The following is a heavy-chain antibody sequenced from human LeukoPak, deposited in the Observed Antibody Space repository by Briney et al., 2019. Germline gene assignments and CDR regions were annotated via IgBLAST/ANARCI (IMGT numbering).Heavy chain of an antibody. V-gene: IGHV3-23*01. CDR3: AKVGGSSSHVDYYYYMDV. CDR2: ISGSGGST. D-gene: IGHD6-6*01. Sequence: GGSLRLSCAASGFTFSSYAMSWVRQAPGKGLEWVSGISGSGGSTYYADSVKGRFTISRDNSKNTLYLQMNSLRAEDTAVYYCAKVGGSSSHVDYYYYMDVWGKGTTVTVSS. CDR1: GFTFSSYA. J-gene: IGHJ6*03.